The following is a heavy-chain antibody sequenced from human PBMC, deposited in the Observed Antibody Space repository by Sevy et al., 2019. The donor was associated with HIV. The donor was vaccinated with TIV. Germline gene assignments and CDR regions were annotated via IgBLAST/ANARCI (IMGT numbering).Heavy chain of an antibody. CDR3: VQRGGGH. CDR1: GFIFSNSW. D-gene: IGHD3-16*01. V-gene: IGHV3-7*01. Sequence: GGSLRLSCAASGFIFSNSWMGWVRQAPGRGLECVAAIKPDGSDKYYVDSVKGRFIVSRANAKNSLFLKMNSLREGDTAVYYCVQRGGGHWGQGALVTVSS. J-gene: IGHJ4*02. CDR2: IKPDGSDK.